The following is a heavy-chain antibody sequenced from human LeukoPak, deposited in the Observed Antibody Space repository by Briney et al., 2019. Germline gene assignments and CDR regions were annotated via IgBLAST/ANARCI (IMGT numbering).Heavy chain of an antibody. J-gene: IGHJ6*03. CDR3: ARVLRYCSGGNCYSGGLGYMDV. CDR2: ISRSGSTK. CDR1: GFTFIDSN. Sequence: GGSLRLSCAASGFTFIDSNMGWIRQAPGKGLEWVSSISRSGSTKYYADSVKGRFTISRDNAKNSLFLQMNSLRAEDTAVYYCARVLRYCSGGNCYSGGLGYMDVWGKGTTVTISS. D-gene: IGHD2-15*01. V-gene: IGHV3-11*01.